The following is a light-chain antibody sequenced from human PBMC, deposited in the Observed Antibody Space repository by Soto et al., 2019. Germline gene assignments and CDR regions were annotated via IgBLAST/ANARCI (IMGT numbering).Light chain of an antibody. CDR2: DVS. Sequence: QSALTQPASVSGSPGQSITISCTGTSSDVGGYNYVSWYQQHPGKAPKLMIYDVSNRPSGISNRFSGSKSGNTASRTIFGLEAEYAADYYCTSYTSSSTVLFGGGTKVTVL. CDR3: TSYTSSSTVL. CDR1: SSDVGGYNY. V-gene: IGLV2-14*01. J-gene: IGLJ3*02.